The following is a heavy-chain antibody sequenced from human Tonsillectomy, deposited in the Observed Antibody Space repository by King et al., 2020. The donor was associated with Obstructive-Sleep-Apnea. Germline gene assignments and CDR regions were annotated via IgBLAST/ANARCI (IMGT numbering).Heavy chain of an antibody. D-gene: IGHD3-22*01. V-gene: IGHV4-34*01. Sequence: VQLQQWGAGLLKPSETLSLTFAVYGGSFSGYYWSWIRQPPGKGLEWIGEINHSGSTNYNPSLKSRVTISVDTSKNQFSLKLCSVTAADTAVYYCARGRREDYYDSSGYYWRRLLTWFDPWGQGTLVTVSS. CDR2: INHSGST. CDR1: GGSFSGYY. CDR3: ARGRREDYYDSSGYYWRRLLTWFDP. J-gene: IGHJ5*02.